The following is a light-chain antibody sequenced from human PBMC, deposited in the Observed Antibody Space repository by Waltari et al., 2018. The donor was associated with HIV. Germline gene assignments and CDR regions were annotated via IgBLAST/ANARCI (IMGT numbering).Light chain of an antibody. CDR3: GTWDSSLSASVV. CDR2: DNK. CDR1: SSNTGNNY. Sequence: QSVLTQPPSVSAAPGQKVTISCSGSSSNTGNNYVSWYQQLPGTAPKLLIYDNKKPPSGIPDRFAGSKSGTSATLGITGLQTGDEADYYCGTWDSSLSASVVFGGGTKLTVL. V-gene: IGLV1-51*01. J-gene: IGLJ2*01.